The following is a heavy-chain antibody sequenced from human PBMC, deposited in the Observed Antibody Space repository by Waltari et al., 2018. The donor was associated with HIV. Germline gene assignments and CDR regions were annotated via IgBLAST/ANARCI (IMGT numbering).Heavy chain of an antibody. J-gene: IGHJ4*02. CDR3: ASRGMHYYDSSGYYS. D-gene: IGHD3-22*01. CDR2: IYYSGST. Sequence: QVLLQESGPGLVKPSETLSLTCTVSGGSITSSYWSWIRQPPGKGLAWIGYIYYSGSTNYNPSLKSRATISVDTSKNQVSLKLSSVTAADTAVYYCASRGMHYYDSSGYYSWGQGTLVTVSS. CDR1: GGSITSSY. V-gene: IGHV4-59*01.